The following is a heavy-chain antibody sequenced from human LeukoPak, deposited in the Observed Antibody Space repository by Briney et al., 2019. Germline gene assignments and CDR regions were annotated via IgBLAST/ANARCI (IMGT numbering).Heavy chain of an antibody. J-gene: IGHJ4*02. CDR2: ISGSGGST. CDR3: AKDLTRYSKIITDY. CDR1: GFTFSSYA. V-gene: IGHV3-23*01. D-gene: IGHD4-11*01. Sequence: PGGSLRLSCAASGFTFSSYAMSWVRQAPGKGLEWVSAISGSGGSTYYADSVKGRFTISRDNSKNTPYLQMNSLRAEDTAVYYCAKDLTRYSKIITDYWGQGTLVTVSS.